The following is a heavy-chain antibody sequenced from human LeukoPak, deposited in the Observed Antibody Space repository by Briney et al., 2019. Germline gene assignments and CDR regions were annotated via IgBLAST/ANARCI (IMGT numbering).Heavy chain of an antibody. D-gene: IGHD1-26*01. V-gene: IGHV1-69*13. Sequence: WASVKVSCKASGGTFSSYAISWVRQAPGQGLEWMGGIIPIFGTANYAQKFQGRVTITADESTSTAYMELSSLRSEDTAVYYCARPSGSYYYSYDMDVWGQGTTVTVSS. J-gene: IGHJ6*02. CDR3: ARPSGSYYYSYDMDV. CDR1: GGTFSSYA. CDR2: IIPIFGTA.